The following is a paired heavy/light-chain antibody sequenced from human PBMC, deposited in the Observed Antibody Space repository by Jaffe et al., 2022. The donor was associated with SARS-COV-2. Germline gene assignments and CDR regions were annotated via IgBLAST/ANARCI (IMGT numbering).Light chain of an antibody. V-gene: IGKV1-27*01. CDR3: QKYNSAPLT. CDR1: QGLANY. CDR2: AAS. J-gene: IGKJ4*01. Sequence: DIQMTQSPSSLSASVGDRVTISCRANQGLANYLAWYQQKPGRVPKLLIYAASTLQSGVPSRFRGSGSGTDFTLTISSLQPEDVATYYCQKYNSAPLTFGGGTKVEIK.
Heavy chain of an antibody. J-gene: IGHJ3*01. CDR2: IGGQGYVT. V-gene: IGHV3-48*03. CDR1: GFTFSSYE. D-gene: IGHD6-13*01. Sequence: EFQLVESGGGSVHPGGSLRLSCAASGFTFSSYELNWVRQAPGKGLEWVSYIGGQGYVTYYTDSVKGRFTISRDNANNSLYLQMNNLRVEDTAVYYCVRGNSASWFDAFDVWGQGTMVTVSS. CDR3: VRGNSASWFDAFDV.